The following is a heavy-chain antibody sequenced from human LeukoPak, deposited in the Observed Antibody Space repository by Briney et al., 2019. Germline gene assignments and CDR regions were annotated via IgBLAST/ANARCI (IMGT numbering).Heavy chain of an antibody. Sequence: SETLSLTCTVSGGSISSGDYYWSWIRQPAGKGLEWVGRIYTSGSTNYNRSLKSRLTISLDTSKNQFSLKLSSVTAADTAVYYCAREIVGITLYAFDIWGQGTMVTVSS. D-gene: IGHD1-26*01. CDR2: IYTSGST. V-gene: IGHV4-61*02. CDR3: AREIVGITLYAFDI. J-gene: IGHJ3*02. CDR1: GGSISSGDYY.